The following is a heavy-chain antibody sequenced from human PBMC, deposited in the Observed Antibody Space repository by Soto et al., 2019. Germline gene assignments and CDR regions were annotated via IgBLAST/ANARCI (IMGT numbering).Heavy chain of an antibody. J-gene: IGHJ6*02. CDR1: GYTFTSYG. V-gene: IGHV1-18*04. D-gene: IGHD2-2*02. CDR3: AREGYCSSTSCYRGYYYYYGMDV. Sequence: ASLKVSCKASGYTFTSYGISWVRQAPGQGLEWMGWISAYNGNTNYAQKLQGRVTMTTDTSTSTAYMELRSLRSDDTAVYYCAREGYCSSTSCYRGYYYYYGMDVWGQGTTVTVSS. CDR2: ISAYNGNT.